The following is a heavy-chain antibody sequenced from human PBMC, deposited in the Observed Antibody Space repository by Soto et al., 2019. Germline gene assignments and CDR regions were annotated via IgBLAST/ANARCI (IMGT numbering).Heavy chain of an antibody. Sequence: EVQLVESGGGLVQPGRSLRLSCAASGFTFDDYAMHWVRQAPGKGLEWVSGISWNSGSIGYADSVKGRFTISRDNAKNSLYLQMNSLRAEDTALYYCAKDSSVVGMTTVTTGFDYWGQGTLVTVSS. J-gene: IGHJ4*02. CDR2: ISWNSGSI. D-gene: IGHD4-4*01. CDR1: GFTFDDYA. V-gene: IGHV3-9*01. CDR3: AKDSSVVGMTTVTTGFDY.